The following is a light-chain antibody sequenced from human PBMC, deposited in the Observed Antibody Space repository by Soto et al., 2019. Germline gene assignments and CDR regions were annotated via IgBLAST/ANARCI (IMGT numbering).Light chain of an antibody. V-gene: IGKV1-16*02. CDR3: QQYNSYPRT. CDR1: QGISNY. J-gene: IGKJ1*01. CDR2: AAS. Sequence: DIQMTQSPSSLSASVGDRVTITCRARQGISNYVAWFQQKPGKAPKSLIYAASSLQSGVPSKISGSGYGTDFTLTISSLQHEDFATYYCQQYNSYPRTFGQGTKVEIK.